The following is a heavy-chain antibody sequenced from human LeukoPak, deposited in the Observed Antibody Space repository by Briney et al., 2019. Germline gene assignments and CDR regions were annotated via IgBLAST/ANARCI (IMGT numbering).Heavy chain of an antibody. D-gene: IGHD5-12*01. CDR3: ARLEDIVASFDY. J-gene: IGHJ4*02. CDR1: GGSISSSSYY. Sequence: SETLSLTCTVSGGSISSSSYYRGWIRQPPGKGLEWIGSIYYSGSTYYNPSLKSRVTISVDTSKNQFSLKLSSVTAADTAVYYCARLEDIVASFDYWGQGTLVTVSS. V-gene: IGHV4-39*01. CDR2: IYYSGST.